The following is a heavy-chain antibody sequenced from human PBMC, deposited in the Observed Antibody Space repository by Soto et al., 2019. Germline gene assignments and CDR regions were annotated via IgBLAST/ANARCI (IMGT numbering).Heavy chain of an antibody. J-gene: IGHJ6*02. Sequence: PGGSLRLSCSAFGFTFSSYAMHWVRQAPGKGLEYVSAISSNGGSTYYADSVKGRFTISRDNSKNTLYLQMSSLRAEDTAVYYCVTPIVPAAHYYYYGMDVWGQGTTVTVSS. CDR2: ISSNGGST. CDR3: VTPIVPAAHYYYYGMDV. CDR1: GFTFSSYA. D-gene: IGHD2-2*01. V-gene: IGHV3-64D*06.